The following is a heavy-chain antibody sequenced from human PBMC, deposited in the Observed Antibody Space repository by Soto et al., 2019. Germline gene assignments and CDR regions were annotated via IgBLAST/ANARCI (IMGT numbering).Heavy chain of an antibody. CDR2: ISSSSSYI. CDR1: VFTFSSYS. D-gene: IGHD1-1*01. CDR3: ASWKDFDY. V-gene: IGHV3-21*01. J-gene: IGHJ4*02. Sequence: SLRLSCASSVFTFSSYSMNCVRQAPGKWLEWVSSISSSSSYIYYADSVKGRFTISRDNAKNSLYLQMNSLRAEDTAVYYCASWKDFDYWGQGTLVTVSS.